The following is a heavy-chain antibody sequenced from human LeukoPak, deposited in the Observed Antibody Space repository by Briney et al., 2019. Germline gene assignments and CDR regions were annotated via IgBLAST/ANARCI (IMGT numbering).Heavy chain of an antibody. CDR2: ISGSGSSK. D-gene: IGHD4-11*01. J-gene: IGHJ4*02. V-gene: IGHV3-48*03. CDR3: ARDRITTSEIDY. CDR1: GFTFSSYE. Sequence: GGSLRLSCAASGFTFSSYEMNWVRQSPGKGLEWVSYISGSGSSKYYADSVKGRFTISRDNAKNSLYLQMNSLRAEDTAVYYCARDRITTSEIDYWGQGTLVTVSS.